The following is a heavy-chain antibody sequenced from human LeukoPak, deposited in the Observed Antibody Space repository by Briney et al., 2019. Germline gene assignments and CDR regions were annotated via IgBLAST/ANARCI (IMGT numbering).Heavy chain of an antibody. D-gene: IGHD4-17*01. CDR2: INHRGST. CDR3: ARRRRYGDYGFDY. Sequence: SETLSLTCAVYGGAFSGYYWSWIGQPPGKGLEWIGEINHRGSTNYKPSLKRRVTISVDTSKHQFSLKLSSVTAADTAVYYCARRRRYGDYGFDYWGQGTLVTVSS. J-gene: IGHJ4*02. CDR1: GGAFSGYY. V-gene: IGHV4-34*01.